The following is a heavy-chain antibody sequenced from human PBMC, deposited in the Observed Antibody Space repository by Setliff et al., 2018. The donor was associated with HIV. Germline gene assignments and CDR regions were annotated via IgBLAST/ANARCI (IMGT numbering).Heavy chain of an antibody. CDR2: IKQDGSER. CDR1: DSTFSNYW. Sequence: ASVKVSCTASDSTFSNYWMSWVRHAPEKGLEWVANIKQDGSERYYLGSVKGRFTISRDNTKNSLYLEMTDLRAEDTAVYYRASPHGYCPDGSCSLVGAFDFWGQGTMVTVSS. CDR3: ASPHGYCPDGSCSLVGAFDF. D-gene: IGHD2-8*01. V-gene: IGHV3-7*03. J-gene: IGHJ3*01.